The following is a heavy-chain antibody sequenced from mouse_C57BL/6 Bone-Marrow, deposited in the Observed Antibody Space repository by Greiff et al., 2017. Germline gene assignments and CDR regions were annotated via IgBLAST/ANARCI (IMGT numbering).Heavy chain of an antibody. J-gene: IGHJ3*01. CDR1: GYTFTSYW. Sequence: VQLQQPGAELVRPGTSVKSSCKASGYTFTSYWMHWVKQRPGQGLEWIGVIDPSDSYTNYNQKFKGKATLTVDTASSTAYMQLNSLTSEDSAVYYCARDYSNYPWFAYWGQGTLVTVSA. D-gene: IGHD2-5*01. CDR2: IDPSDSYT. V-gene: IGHV1-59*01. CDR3: ARDYSNYPWFAY.